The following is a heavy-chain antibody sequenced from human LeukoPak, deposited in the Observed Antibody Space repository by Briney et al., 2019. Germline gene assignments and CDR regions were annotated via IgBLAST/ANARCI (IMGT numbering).Heavy chain of an antibody. CDR2: IKQDGSEK. V-gene: IGHV3-7*01. D-gene: IGHD6-13*01. CDR3: AREGVTAAADY. J-gene: IGHJ4*02. CDR1: GYTFSSYW. Sequence: GGSLRLSCAASGYTFSSYWMSWVRRAPGKGLEWVANIKQDGSEKYYVDSVKGRFTISRDNAKNSLYLQLNSLRAEDTAVYYCAREGVTAAADYWGQGTLVTVSS.